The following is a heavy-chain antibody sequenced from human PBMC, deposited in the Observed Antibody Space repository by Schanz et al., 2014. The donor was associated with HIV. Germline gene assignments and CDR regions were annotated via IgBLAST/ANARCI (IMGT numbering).Heavy chain of an antibody. D-gene: IGHD3-22*01. Sequence: EVQLLESGGGLVQPGGSLRLSCAASGFTFSSYAMSWVRQAPGKGLEWVSTISGSGGSPYYADSVNGRFTISRDNSKNTLYLQMTTLRIDDTAVYYCAKPEYDSRGNSQSHFDYWGQGTLVTVSS. J-gene: IGHJ4*02. CDR1: GFTFSSYA. CDR3: AKPEYDSRGNSQSHFDY. V-gene: IGHV3-23*01. CDR2: ISGSGGSP.